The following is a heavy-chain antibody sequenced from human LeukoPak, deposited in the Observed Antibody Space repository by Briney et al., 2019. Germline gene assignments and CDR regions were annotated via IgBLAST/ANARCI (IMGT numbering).Heavy chain of an antibody. Sequence: ASVKVSCKASGYTFTSYGISWVRQATGQGLEWMGWMNPNSGNTGYAQKFQGRVTMTRNNSISTAYMELSSLRSEDTAVYYCARGGGYCSGGSCPYYFDYWGQGTLVTVSS. J-gene: IGHJ4*02. CDR1: GYTFTSYG. D-gene: IGHD2-15*01. V-gene: IGHV1-8*02. CDR2: MNPNSGNT. CDR3: ARGGGYCSGGSCPYYFDY.